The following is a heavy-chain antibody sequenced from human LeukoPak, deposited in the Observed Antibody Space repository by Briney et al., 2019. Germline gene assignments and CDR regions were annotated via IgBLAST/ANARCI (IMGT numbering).Heavy chain of an antibody. CDR3: ARGHGPGGSRWPNLDH. D-gene: IGHD6-13*01. CDR1: GYTFTSYD. CDR2: MDPNSGNT. Sequence: ASVKVSCKASGYTFTSYDINWVRQATGQGLEWMGWMDPNSGNTAYAQKFQGRVTMTRDTSISTAYMELSSLRSEDTAVYYCARGHGPGGSRWPNLDHWGQGTLVTVSS. J-gene: IGHJ4*02. V-gene: IGHV1-8*01.